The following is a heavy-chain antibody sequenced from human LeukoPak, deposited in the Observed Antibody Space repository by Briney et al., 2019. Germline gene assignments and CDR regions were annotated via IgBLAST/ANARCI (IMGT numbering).Heavy chain of an antibody. J-gene: IGHJ4*02. Sequence: GSLRLSCAASGFTVSSNYMSWVRQAPGKGLERVSVIYSGGSTYYADSVKGRFTISRDNSKNTLYLQMNSLRAEDTAVYYCARAPRYSYGPFDYWGQRILVTVSS. CDR2: IYSGGST. CDR1: GFTVSSNY. V-gene: IGHV3-53*01. D-gene: IGHD5-18*01. CDR3: ARAPRYSYGPFDY.